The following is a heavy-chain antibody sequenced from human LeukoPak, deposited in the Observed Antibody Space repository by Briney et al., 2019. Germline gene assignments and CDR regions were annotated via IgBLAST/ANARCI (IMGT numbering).Heavy chain of an antibody. CDR2: FDPEDGET. Sequence: ASVKVSCKVSGYTLTELSMHWVRLAPGKGIEWMGGFDPEDGETIYAQKFQGRVTMTEDTSTDTAYMELSSLRSEDTAVYYCATYCSSTSCYGIKRGNFDYWGQGTLVTVSS. D-gene: IGHD2-2*01. V-gene: IGHV1-24*01. CDR1: GYTLTELS. CDR3: ATYCSSTSCYGIKRGNFDY. J-gene: IGHJ4*02.